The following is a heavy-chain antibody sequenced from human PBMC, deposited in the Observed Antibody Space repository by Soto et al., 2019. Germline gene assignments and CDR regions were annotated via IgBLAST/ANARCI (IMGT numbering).Heavy chain of an antibody. V-gene: IGHV3-74*01. CDR2: IKTDGSST. Sequence: EVQLVESGGGLVQPGGSLRLSCAASGFSFSSYWIHWVRQAPGKGLVWVSRIKTDGSSTDYADSVKGRFTISRGNAKNTLYLQMNSLSAEDTAVYYCAKREGNTYGLFHWGQGTLVTVSS. J-gene: IGHJ4*02. CDR3: AKREGNTYGLFH. CDR1: GFSFSSYW. D-gene: IGHD5-18*01.